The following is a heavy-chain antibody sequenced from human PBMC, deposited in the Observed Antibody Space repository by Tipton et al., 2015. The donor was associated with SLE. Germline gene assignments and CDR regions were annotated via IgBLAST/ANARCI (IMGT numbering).Heavy chain of an antibody. V-gene: IGHV4-34*09. Sequence: TLSLTCAVYGGSFSGSYWSWIRQPPGKGLEWIGEINHSGSTNYNPSLKSRVTISVDTSKNQFSLKLSSVTAADTAVYYCAVREFGGYSGYDDYWGQGTLVTVSS. D-gene: IGHD5-12*01. CDR1: GGSFSGSY. CDR2: INHSGST. CDR3: AVREFGGYSGYDDY. J-gene: IGHJ4*02.